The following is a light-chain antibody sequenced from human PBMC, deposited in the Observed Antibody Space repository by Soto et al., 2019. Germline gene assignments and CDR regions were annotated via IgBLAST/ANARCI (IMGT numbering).Light chain of an antibody. V-gene: IGKV3-20*01. CDR2: GAS. J-gene: IGKJ4*01. CDR1: QSVSSTY. CDR3: QQYAGSPLA. Sequence: EIVLTQSPGTLSLSPGERATLSCRASQSVSSTYLAWYQQRPGQAPRLLIYGASSRATGIPDRFSGSGSGTDFTLTISRPEPEDFAVYYCQQYAGSPLAFGGGTKVEIK.